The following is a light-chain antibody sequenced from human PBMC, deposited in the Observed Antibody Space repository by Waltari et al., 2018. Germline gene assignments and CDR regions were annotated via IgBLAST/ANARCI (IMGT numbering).Light chain of an antibody. J-gene: IGKJ1*01. Sequence: EIVLTPSPGTASLSPGERVTLSCRPSQSVGSSSLAWYQQKPGQAPRLVIYRASRRATGIPDRFSGSGSGTDFSLTISRLEPEDFAVYFCQQHGTLPATFGQGTKVEIK. CDR3: QQHGTLPAT. CDR2: RAS. V-gene: IGKV3-20*01. CDR1: QSVGSSS.